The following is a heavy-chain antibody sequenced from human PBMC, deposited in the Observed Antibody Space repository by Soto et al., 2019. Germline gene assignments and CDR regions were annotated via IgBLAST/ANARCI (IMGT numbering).Heavy chain of an antibody. CDR2: INDSGDI. Sequence: QVQLQQWGAGLLKPSETLSLTCAVYGGSFSGYQWSWIRQTPGKGLEWIGGINDSGDINYNPSLKSRVTILVDSPKKQISLRLSSVTAADTAVYYCARGLILWFGELSRRGGYSCDMDVWGKGTTVTVSS. CDR3: ARGLILWFGELSRRGGYSCDMDV. J-gene: IGHJ6*03. CDR1: GGSFSGYQ. V-gene: IGHV4-34*01. D-gene: IGHD3-10*01.